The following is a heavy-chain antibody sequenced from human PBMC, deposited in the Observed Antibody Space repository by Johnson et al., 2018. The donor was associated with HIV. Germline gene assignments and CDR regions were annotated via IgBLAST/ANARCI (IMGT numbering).Heavy chain of an antibody. CDR2: ISDSGST. Sequence: VQLVESGGGLEQPGGSLRLSCAASGFTFASSAMSWVRQAPGKGLEWVSAISDSGSTYYADSVKGRFTISRDNSKNTLYLQMNSLRAEDTAVYYCATLKGPRLHIAARRPDAFDIWGQGTMVTVSS. CDR1: GFTFASSA. CDR3: ATLKGPRLHIAARRPDAFDI. J-gene: IGHJ3*02. D-gene: IGHD6-6*01. V-gene: IGHV3-23*04.